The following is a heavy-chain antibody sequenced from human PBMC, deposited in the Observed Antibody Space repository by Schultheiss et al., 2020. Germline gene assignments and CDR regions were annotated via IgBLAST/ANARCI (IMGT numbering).Heavy chain of an antibody. Sequence: GGSLRLSCAASGFTFDDYAMHWVRQAPGKGLEWVSAISGSGGSTYYADSVKGRFTISRDNSKNTLYLQMNSLKTEDTAVYYCTTEGVHWGQGTLVTVSS. CDR1: GFTFDDYA. CDR2: ISGSGGST. CDR3: TTEGVH. D-gene: IGHD3-16*01. J-gene: IGHJ4*02. V-gene: IGHV3-23*01.